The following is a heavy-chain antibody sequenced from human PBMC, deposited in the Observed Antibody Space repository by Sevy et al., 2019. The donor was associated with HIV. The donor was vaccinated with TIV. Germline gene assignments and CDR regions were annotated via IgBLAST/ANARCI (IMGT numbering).Heavy chain of an antibody. CDR1: GFSFSYYP. CDR2: ISYDGVNQ. CDR3: ARVVGRGEYLIYAYLDY. D-gene: IGHD2-15*01. V-gene: IGHV3-30*01. Sequence: GGSLRLSCAASGFSFSYYPMHWVRQAPGKGLEWVALISYDGVNQYYADSVKGRFTVSRDNSKNTLYLQMNSLRAEDTGVYYCARVVGRGEYLIYAYLDYWGQGALVTVSS. J-gene: IGHJ4*02.